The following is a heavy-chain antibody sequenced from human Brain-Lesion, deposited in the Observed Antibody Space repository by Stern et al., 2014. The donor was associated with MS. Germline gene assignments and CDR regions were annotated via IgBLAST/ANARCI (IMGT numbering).Heavy chain of an antibody. D-gene: IGHD4-17*01. CDR1: GFTFSYHA. CDR3: ARGGAVTTSDYYLDY. Sequence: VQLVESGGGVVQPGRSLRLSCAASGFTFSYHAMHWVRQAPGKGLEWVALISYDGSDKNDADSVKVRFTISRDNSRNTLYLQMNSLRVDDTAVYYCARGGAVTTSDYYLDYWGQGILVTVSS. J-gene: IGHJ4*02. V-gene: IGHV3-30*01. CDR2: ISYDGSDK.